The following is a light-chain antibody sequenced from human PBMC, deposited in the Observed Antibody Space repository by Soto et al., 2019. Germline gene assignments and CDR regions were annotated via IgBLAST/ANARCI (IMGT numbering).Light chain of an antibody. CDR3: QQYDNWLFT. CDR1: QSVSSN. Sequence: EIVMTQSPATLSVSPGERATLSCRASQSVSSNLAWYQQKPGQAPRLLIYGASTRATGIPARVSGSGSGTEFTLTIGSLQSEDFATYYCQQYDNWLFTFGPGTKVDIK. CDR2: GAS. V-gene: IGKV3-15*01. J-gene: IGKJ3*01.